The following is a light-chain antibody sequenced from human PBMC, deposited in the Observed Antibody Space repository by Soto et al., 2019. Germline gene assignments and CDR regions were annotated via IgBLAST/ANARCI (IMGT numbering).Light chain of an antibody. CDR3: QQSFSTPRT. J-gene: IGKJ1*01. CDR2: GAS. Sequence: IQLTQSPSSLSASVGDRVTITCRASQGISSYLAWYQQKPGKAPKLLIYGASSLQSGVPSRFSGSGSGTDFTLTISSLQPEDFGTYYCQQSFSTPRTFGQGTKVDIK. CDR1: QGISSY. V-gene: IGKV1-39*01.